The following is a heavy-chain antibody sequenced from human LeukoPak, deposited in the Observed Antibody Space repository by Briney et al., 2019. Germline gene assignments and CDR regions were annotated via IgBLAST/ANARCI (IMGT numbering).Heavy chain of an antibody. CDR1: GYSFTSYW. J-gene: IGHJ4*02. Sequence: GESLKISCKGSGYSFTSYWIGWVRQMPGKGLEWMGIIYPGDSDTRYSPSFQGQVTISADKSISTAYLQWSSLKASDTAMYYCARTLLGYCSGGSCFDGLGYWGQGTLVTVSS. V-gene: IGHV5-51*01. D-gene: IGHD2-15*01. CDR3: ARTLLGYCSGGSCFDGLGY. CDR2: IYPGDSDT.